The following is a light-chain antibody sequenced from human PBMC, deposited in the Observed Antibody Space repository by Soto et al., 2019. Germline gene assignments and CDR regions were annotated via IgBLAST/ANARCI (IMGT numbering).Light chain of an antibody. CDR2: GVT. Sequence: QSALTQPRSVSGSPGQSVTISCTGSSSDVGAYKYVSWYQQHPGRAPRLLIHGVTTRPSGISGRFSASKSGLTASLTISGLQPEDEADYYCSSFTSNRIYVFGPGTKLTVL. CDR1: SSDVGAYKY. V-gene: IGLV2-11*01. CDR3: SSFTSNRIYV. J-gene: IGLJ1*01.